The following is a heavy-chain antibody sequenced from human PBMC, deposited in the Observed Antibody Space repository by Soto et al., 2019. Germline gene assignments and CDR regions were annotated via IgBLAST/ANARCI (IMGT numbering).Heavy chain of an antibody. CDR2: SHHSGTT. D-gene: IGHD3-16*01. CDR1: GGSFSGYY. CDR3: ARGRRWGQSVKGLDS. J-gene: IGHJ4*02. Sequence: QVLLQQWGAGLLKPSETLSLTCAVSGGSFSGYYWTWIRQAPGKGLEWIGESHHSGTTNYNPSLKSRVYVSVDTSKNQFSLKLTSVTAADSGVYYCARGRRWGQSVKGLDSWGQGTLVAVSS. V-gene: IGHV4-34*01.